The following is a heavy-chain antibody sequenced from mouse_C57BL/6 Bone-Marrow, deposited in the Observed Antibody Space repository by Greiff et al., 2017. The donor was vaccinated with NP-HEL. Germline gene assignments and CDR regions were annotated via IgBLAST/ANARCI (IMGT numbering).Heavy chain of an antibody. CDR3: ARHYYGNWYFDV. Sequence: VQLQQSGSELRSPGSSVKLSCKDFDSEVFPIAYMSWVRQKPGHGFEWIGGILPSIGRTIYGEKFEDKATLDADTLSNTAYLELNSLTSEDSAIYYCARHYYGNWYFDVWGTGTTVTVSS. CDR2: ILPSIGRT. J-gene: IGHJ1*03. D-gene: IGHD1-2*01. V-gene: IGHV15-2*01. CDR1: DSEVFPIAY.